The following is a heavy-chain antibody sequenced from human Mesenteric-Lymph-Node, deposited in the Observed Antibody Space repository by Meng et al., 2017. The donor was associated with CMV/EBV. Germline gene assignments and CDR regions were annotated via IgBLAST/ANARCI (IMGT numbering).Heavy chain of an antibody. V-gene: IGHV3-23*03. Sequence: GESLKISCAASGFTFSSYSMNWVRQAPGKGLEWVSVIYSGGSSTYYADSVKGRFTISRDNSKNTLSLQMNSLRAEDTAVYYCAKGLTGSFYYYYGMDVWGQGTTVTVSS. J-gene: IGHJ6*02. D-gene: IGHD2-8*01. CDR2: IYSGGSST. CDR3: AKGLTGSFYYYYGMDV. CDR1: GFTFSSYS.